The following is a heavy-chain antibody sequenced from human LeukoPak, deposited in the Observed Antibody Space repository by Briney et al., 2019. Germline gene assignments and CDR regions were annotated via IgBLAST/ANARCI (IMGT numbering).Heavy chain of an antibody. V-gene: IGHV4-59*12. Sequence: SETLSLTCTVSGGSISSYYWSWIRQPPGKGLEWIGYIYYSGSTNYNPSLKSRVTISVDTSKNQFSLKLSSVTAADTAVYCCARVAYDYVWGSPKHFDYWGQGTLVTVSS. CDR2: IYYSGST. CDR1: GGSISSYY. D-gene: IGHD3-16*01. CDR3: ARVAYDYVWGSPKHFDY. J-gene: IGHJ4*02.